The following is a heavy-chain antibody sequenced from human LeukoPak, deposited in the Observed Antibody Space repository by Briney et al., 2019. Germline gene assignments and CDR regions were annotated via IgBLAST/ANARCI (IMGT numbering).Heavy chain of an antibody. V-gene: IGHV1-18*01. CDR3: ARQTYFDSWGYFDY. J-gene: IGHJ4*02. CDR2: ISAYNGNT. Sequence: ASVKVSCEASGYTFTSYGISWVRQAPGQGLEWMGWISAYNGNTNYAQKLQGRVTMTTDTSTSTAYMELRSLRSDDTAVYYCARQTYFDSWGYFDYWGQGTQVTVSS. CDR1: GYTFTSYG. D-gene: IGHD3-9*01.